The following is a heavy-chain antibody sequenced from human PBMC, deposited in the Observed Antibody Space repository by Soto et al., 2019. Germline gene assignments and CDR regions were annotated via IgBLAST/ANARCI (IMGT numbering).Heavy chain of an antibody. Sequence: SETLSLTCTVSGGSISSSSYYWGWIRQPPGKGLEWIGSIYYSGSTYYNPSLKSRVTISVDTSKNQFSLKLSSVTAADTAVYYCARRRFVYSKKQPDGMDVWGQGTTVT. CDR3: ARRRFVYSKKQPDGMDV. CDR1: GGSISSSSYY. J-gene: IGHJ6*02. CDR2: IYYSGST. V-gene: IGHV4-39*01. D-gene: IGHD6-13*01.